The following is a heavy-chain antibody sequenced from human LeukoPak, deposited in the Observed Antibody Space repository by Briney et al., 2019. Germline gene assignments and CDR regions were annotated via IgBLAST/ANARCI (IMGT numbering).Heavy chain of an antibody. CDR2: ISNSGST. CDR1: GGSISSHY. V-gene: IGHV4-59*11. J-gene: IGHJ6*03. D-gene: IGHD2-15*01. Sequence: KLSETLSLTCTVSGGSISSHYWTWIRQSPVKGLEWIGDISNSGSTSYNPSLKSRVTISIDTSKNQFSLKLSSVTAADTAVYYCGRDALVGYFSYYYMDVWGKGTTVTVSS. CDR3: GRDALVGYFSYYYMDV.